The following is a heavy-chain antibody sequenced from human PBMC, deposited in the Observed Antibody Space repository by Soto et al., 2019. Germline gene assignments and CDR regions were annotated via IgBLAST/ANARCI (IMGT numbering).Heavy chain of an antibody. CDR1: CGSISSGDYY. D-gene: IGHD6-13*01. CDR2: IYYSGST. Sequence: SETLSLTCTVSCGSISSGDYYWSWIRQPPGKGLEWIGYIYYSGSTYYNPSLKSRVTISVDTSKNQFSLKLSSVTAADTAVYYCARVIKAAAGQGGGAFDIWGQGTMVTVSS. CDR3: ARVIKAAAGQGGGAFDI. J-gene: IGHJ3*02. V-gene: IGHV4-30-4*01.